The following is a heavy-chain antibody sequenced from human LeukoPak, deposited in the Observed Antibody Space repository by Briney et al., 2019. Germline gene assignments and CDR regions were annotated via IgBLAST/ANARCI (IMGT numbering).Heavy chain of an antibody. CDR2: INSDGSTT. J-gene: IGHJ4*02. V-gene: IGHV3-74*01. D-gene: IGHD3-16*01. CDR3: TRINYG. CDR1: GLTFSSYW. Sequence: GGSLRLSCAASGLTFSSYWMHWVRQAPGKGLMWVSRINSDGSTTSYADSVEGRFTISRDNAKNTLYLQMNSLRVEDTAVYYCTRINYGWGQGTLVTVSS.